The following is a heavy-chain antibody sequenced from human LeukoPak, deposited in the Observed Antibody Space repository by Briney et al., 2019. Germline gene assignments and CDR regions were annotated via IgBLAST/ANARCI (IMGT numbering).Heavy chain of an antibody. CDR1: GGSISSSSYY. V-gene: IGHV4-39*01. J-gene: IGHJ3*02. CDR3: ARGGCSSTSCYRGAFDI. Sequence: SETLSLTCTVSGGSISSSSYYWGWIRQPPGKGLEWIGSIYYSGSTYYNPSLKSRVTISVDTSKNQFSLKLSSVTAADTAVYYCARGGCSSTSCYRGAFDIWGQGTMVTVSS. D-gene: IGHD2-2*02. CDR2: IYYSGST.